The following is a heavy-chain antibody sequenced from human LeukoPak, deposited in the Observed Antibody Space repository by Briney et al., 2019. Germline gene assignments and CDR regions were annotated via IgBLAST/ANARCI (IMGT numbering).Heavy chain of an antibody. D-gene: IGHD4-17*01. CDR1: GFTFSTYW. CDR3: ARDRDYGAPDY. CDR2: INGDGTSTST. J-gene: IGHJ4*02. Sequence: GGSLGLSCAASGFTFSTYWMHWVRQAPGKGLVWVSRINGDGTSTSTSYADSVKGRFTISRDNAKNTLYLHMNTLRAEDTAVYYCARDRDYGAPDYWGQGTLVTVSS. V-gene: IGHV3-74*01.